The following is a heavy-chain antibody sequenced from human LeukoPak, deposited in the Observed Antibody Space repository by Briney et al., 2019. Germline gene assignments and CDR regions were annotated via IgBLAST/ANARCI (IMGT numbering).Heavy chain of an antibody. Sequence: SGGSLRLSCAASGFTFSSYAMSWVRQAPGKGLEWVAVISYDGSNKYYADSVKGRFTISRDNSKNTLYLQMNSLRAEDTAVYYCARDFPNGDIVLMVYALDYWGQGTLVTVSS. D-gene: IGHD2-8*01. J-gene: IGHJ4*02. CDR3: ARDFPNGDIVLMVYALDY. CDR1: GFTFSSYA. V-gene: IGHV3-30*01. CDR2: ISYDGSNK.